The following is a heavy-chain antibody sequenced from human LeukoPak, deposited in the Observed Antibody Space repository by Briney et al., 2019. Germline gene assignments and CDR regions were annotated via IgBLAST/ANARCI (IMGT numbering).Heavy chain of an antibody. D-gene: IGHD3-10*01. J-gene: IGHJ4*02. Sequence: SETLSLTCAVYGGSFSGYYWSWIRQPPGKGLEWIGEINHSGSTNYNPSLKSRVTISVDTSKNQFSLKLSSGTAADTAVYYCARAYGSGSPIDYWGQGTLVTVSS. V-gene: IGHV4-34*01. CDR2: INHSGST. CDR3: ARAYGSGSPIDY. CDR1: GGSFSGYY.